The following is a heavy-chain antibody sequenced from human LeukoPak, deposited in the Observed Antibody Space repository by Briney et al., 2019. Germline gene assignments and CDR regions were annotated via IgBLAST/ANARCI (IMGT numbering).Heavy chain of an antibody. CDR3: ARGQVDTAKIGDY. D-gene: IGHD5-18*01. CDR2: IDHSGST. J-gene: IGHJ4*02. V-gene: IGHV4-34*01. Sequence: SETLSLTCAVYGGSFSGYYCHWIRQPPGKGLEWIGEIDHSGSTSYNPSLKSRVTMSVDTSKNQLSLKLTSLTAADTAVYYCARGQVDTAKIGDYWGQGTLVTVSS. CDR1: GGSFSGYY.